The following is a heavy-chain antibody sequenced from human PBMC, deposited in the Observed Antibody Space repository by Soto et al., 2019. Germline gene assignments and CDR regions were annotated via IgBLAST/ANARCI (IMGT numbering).Heavy chain of an antibody. V-gene: IGHV1-69*05. Sequence: QVQLVQSGAEVKKPGSSVKVSCRVPGGSFSTYAISWVRQAPGQGLEWMGGIIPIFRKPRYRQKFQGRVTITPDEPTTTAYWEVSNLRSEDTTVYYCAWDNARVELGGTYYYATDGWGQATTVTVSS. CDR2: IIPIFRKP. CDR3: AWDNARVELGGTYYYATDG. J-gene: IGHJ6*02. CDR1: GGSFSTYA. D-gene: IGHD1-26*01.